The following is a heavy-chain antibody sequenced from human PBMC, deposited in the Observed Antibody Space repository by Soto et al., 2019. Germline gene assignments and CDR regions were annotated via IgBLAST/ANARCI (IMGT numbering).Heavy chain of an antibody. CDR3: VKVRRTAMVPFGP. D-gene: IGHD5-18*01. Sequence: SLRLSCAASGFTFSSYAMHLVRQALGKGVEWVAVISYDGSNKYYADSVKGRFTISRDNSKNTLYLQMSSLRAEDAAVYYCVKVRRTAMVPFGPWSQGTLVTVSS. V-gene: IGHV3-30-3*01. CDR1: GFTFSSYA. J-gene: IGHJ5*02. CDR2: ISYDGSNK.